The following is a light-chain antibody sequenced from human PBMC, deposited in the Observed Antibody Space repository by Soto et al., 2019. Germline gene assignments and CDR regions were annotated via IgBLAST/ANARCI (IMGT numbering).Light chain of an antibody. Sequence: DIQMTQSPSTLSASVGDRVTITCRASQSISNSLAWYQQKPGKAPKLLIYEASSLKSGVPSRFNGSGSGTEYTLTISSLQPDDSATYYCQQYNGYWTFGQGTKVEIK. V-gene: IGKV1-5*03. CDR2: EAS. CDR1: QSISNS. J-gene: IGKJ1*01. CDR3: QQYNGYWT.